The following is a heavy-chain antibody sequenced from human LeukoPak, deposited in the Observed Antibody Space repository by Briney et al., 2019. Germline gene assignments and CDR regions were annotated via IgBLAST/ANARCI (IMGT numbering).Heavy chain of an antibody. CDR1: GFTFSSYG. V-gene: IGHV3-33*01. J-gene: IGHJ4*02. Sequence: GGSLRLSCAASGFTFSSYGMHWVRQAPGKGLEWVAVIWYDGSNKYYADSVKGRFTISRDNSKNTLYLQMNSLRAEDTAVYYCARAYSSSWYGGFDYWGQGTLVTVSS. CDR3: ARAYSSSWYGGFDY. D-gene: IGHD6-13*01. CDR2: IWYDGSNK.